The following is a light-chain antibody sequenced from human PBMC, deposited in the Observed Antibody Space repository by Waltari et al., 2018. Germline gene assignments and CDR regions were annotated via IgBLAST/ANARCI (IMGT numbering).Light chain of an antibody. J-gene: IGKJ1*01. CDR3: QQFYSTPT. V-gene: IGKV4-1*01. Sequence: DIVMTQPPDSLALSLGERATINCKSSQSVLRNSTKRNSLAWLQQRPGQPPKLLIYWASTRDSGVPDRFTGSGSGTDFTLTINSLQAEDVAVYYCQQFYSTPTFGQGTKVEI. CDR1: QSVLRNSTKRNS. CDR2: WAS.